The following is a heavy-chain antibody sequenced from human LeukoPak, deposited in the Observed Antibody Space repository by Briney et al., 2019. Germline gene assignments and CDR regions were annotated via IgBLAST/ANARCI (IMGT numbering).Heavy chain of an antibody. V-gene: IGHV1-69*05. J-gene: IGHJ5*02. CDR2: IIPIFGTA. CDR1: GGTFSSYA. Sequence: SVKVSCKASGGTFSSYAISWVRQAPGQGLEWMGRIIPIFGTANYAQKFQGRVTTTTDESTSTAYMELSSLRSEDTAVYYCAREQRDYYDSSGYYAGNWFDPWGQGTLVTVSS. D-gene: IGHD3-22*01. CDR3: AREQRDYYDSSGYYAGNWFDP.